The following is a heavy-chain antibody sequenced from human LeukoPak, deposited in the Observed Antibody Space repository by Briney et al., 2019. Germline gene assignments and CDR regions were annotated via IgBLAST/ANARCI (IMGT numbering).Heavy chain of an antibody. Sequence: SETLSLTCTVSGGSISSYYWSWIRQPPGKGLEWIGTIYYSGSTYYNPSLKSRVTISVDTSRNQFSLRLSSVTAADTAVYYCARGDSYVQIDYWGQGTLVTVSS. D-gene: IGHD2-21*02. CDR1: GGSISSYY. V-gene: IGHV4-59*04. CDR2: IYYSGST. CDR3: ARGDSYVQIDY. J-gene: IGHJ4*02.